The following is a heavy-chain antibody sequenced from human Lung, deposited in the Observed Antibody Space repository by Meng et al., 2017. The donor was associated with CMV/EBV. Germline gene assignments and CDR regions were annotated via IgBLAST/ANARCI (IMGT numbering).Heavy chain of an antibody. CDR1: GFTFSSYA. V-gene: IGHV3-23*01. CDR2: ISGGGGST. D-gene: IGHD2-2*01. Sequence: SCAASGFTFSSYAMTWVRQAPGKGLEWVSVISGGGGSTYYADSVKGRFTISRDNSKNTLYLQVNSLRAEDTAVYYCARATLEYCSSTSCYPLDYWXQGKXVTVSS. CDR3: ARATLEYCSSTSCYPLDY. J-gene: IGHJ4*02.